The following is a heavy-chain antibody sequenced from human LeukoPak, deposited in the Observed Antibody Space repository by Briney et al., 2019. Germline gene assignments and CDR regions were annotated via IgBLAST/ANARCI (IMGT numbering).Heavy chain of an antibody. D-gene: IGHD5-18*01. CDR2: MNPNSGNT. CDR3: ARGGYSYGYYFDY. V-gene: IGHV1-8*01. J-gene: IGHJ4*02. CDR1: GYTFTSYD. Sequence: GASVKVSCKASGYTFTSYDINWARQATGRGLEWMGWMNPNSGNTGYAQKFQGRVTMTRNTSISTAYMELSSLRSEDTAVYYCARGGYSYGYYFDYWGQGTLVTVSS.